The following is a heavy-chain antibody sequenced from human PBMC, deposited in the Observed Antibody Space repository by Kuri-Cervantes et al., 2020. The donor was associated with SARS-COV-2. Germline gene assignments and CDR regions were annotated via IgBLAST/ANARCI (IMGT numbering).Heavy chain of an antibody. CDR3: ARAGITMVRGVINNWFDP. D-gene: IGHD3-10*01. J-gene: IGHJ5*02. V-gene: IGHV4-34*01. CDR1: GGSFSGYY. CDR2: INHSGST. Sequence: ESLKISCAVYGGSFSGYYWSWIRQPPGKGLEWIGEINHSGSTNYNPSLKSRVTISVDTSKNQFSLKLSSVTAADTAVYYCARAGITMVRGVINNWFDPWGQGTLVTVSS.